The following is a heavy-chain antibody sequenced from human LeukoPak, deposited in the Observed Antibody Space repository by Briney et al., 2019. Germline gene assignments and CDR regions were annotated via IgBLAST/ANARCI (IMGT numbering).Heavy chain of an antibody. CDR1: GFTFSGAW. J-gene: IGHJ6*03. CDR3: ARVYWGSGWYYYYYYYMDV. CDR2: IKQDGSEK. Sequence: PGGSLRLSCTASGFTFSGAWMTWVRQAPGKGLEWVANIKQDGSEKYYVDSVKGRFTISRDNAKNSLYLQMNSLRAEDTAVYYCARVYWGSGWYYYYYYYMDVWGKGTTVTISS. D-gene: IGHD6-19*01. V-gene: IGHV3-7*01.